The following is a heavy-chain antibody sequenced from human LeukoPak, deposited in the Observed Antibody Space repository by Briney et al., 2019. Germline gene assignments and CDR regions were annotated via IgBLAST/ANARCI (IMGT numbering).Heavy chain of an antibody. CDR1: GLSLSNYP. D-gene: IGHD2/OR15-2a*01. CDR2: ITYDGAFDGGKT. V-gene: IGHV3-30*07. Sequence: GGSLRLSCEASGLSLSNYPMHWVRQAPGKGLEWITLITYDGAFDGGKTYYADSVKGRFTISRDNSKNTLYLQMNSLRAEDTAVYFCARDSMVEVYYYGMDVWGQGTTVTVSS. J-gene: IGHJ6*02. CDR3: ARDSMVEVYYYGMDV.